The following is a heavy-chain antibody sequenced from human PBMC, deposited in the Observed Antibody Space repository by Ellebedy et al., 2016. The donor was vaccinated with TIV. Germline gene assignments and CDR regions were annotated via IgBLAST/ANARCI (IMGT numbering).Heavy chain of an antibody. J-gene: IGHJ4*02. D-gene: IGHD5-18*01. Sequence: SETLSLXXTVSGGSVSSGSHYWSWIRQPPGKGLEWIGYIYYSGSTKFNPSLKSRVTISRDTSKNQFSLKLTSVTPADTAVYYSARDERTAMDRFDYWGQGTLVTVS. CDR3: ARDERTAMDRFDY. V-gene: IGHV4-61*01. CDR1: GGSVSSGSHY. CDR2: IYYSGST.